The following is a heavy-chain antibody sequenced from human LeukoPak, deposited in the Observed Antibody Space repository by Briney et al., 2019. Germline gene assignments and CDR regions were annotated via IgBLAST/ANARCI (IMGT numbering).Heavy chain of an antibody. J-gene: IGHJ4*02. D-gene: IGHD3-16*01. Sequence: GGSLRLSCAASGFTVSNYGMGWVRQPPGKGLEWVSFFGESGNTYYADSVKGRFSISRDNSKNTLSLQMNSLRAEDTAIHYCAKEGGNMKPFDYWGQGTLVTVSS. V-gene: IGHV3-23*01. CDR2: FGESGNT. CDR1: GFTVSNYG. CDR3: AKEGGNMKPFDY.